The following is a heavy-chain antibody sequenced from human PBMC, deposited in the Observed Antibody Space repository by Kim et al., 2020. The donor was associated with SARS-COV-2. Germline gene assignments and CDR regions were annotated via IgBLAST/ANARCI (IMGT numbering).Heavy chain of an antibody. J-gene: IGHJ5*02. CDR2: ISSSGSTI. D-gene: IGHD2-15*01. CDR3: AREKVVATGVWFDP. V-gene: IGHV3-11*01. CDR1: GFTFSDYY. Sequence: GGSLRLSCAASGFTFSDYYMSWIRQAPGKGLEWVSYISSSGSTIYYADSVKGRFTISRDNAKNSLYLQMNSLRAEDTAVYYCAREKVVATGVWFDPWGQGTLVTVSS.